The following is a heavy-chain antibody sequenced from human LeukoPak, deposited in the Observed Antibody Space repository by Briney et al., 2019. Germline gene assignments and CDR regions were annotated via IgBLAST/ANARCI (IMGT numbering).Heavy chain of an antibody. CDR3: ARCAVVNCLDV. Sequence: KPSETLSLPRTLSGGSVSSGTYYWRWIRQPPGTRLEGIGYIYYSGTTNYNPSFKSRVTMSVHTSKNQFSLKLSSATAADTAVYYCARCAVVNCLDVWGQGTTVTVSS. CDR2: IYYSGTT. J-gene: IGHJ6*02. CDR1: GGSVSSGTYY. V-gene: IGHV4-61*01. D-gene: IGHD1-20*01.